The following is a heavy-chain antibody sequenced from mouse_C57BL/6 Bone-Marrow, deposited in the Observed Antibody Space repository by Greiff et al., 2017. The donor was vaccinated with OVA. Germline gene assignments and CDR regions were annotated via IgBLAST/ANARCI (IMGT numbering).Heavy chain of an antibody. CDR2: INPYNGGT. Sequence: EVQLQPSGPVLVKPGASVKMSCKASGYTFTDYYMNWVKQSHGKSLEWIGVINPYNGGTSYNQKFKGKATLTVDKSSSTAYMELNSLTSEYSAVYYCARWYGNYGGTFDYWGQGTTLTVSS. V-gene: IGHV1-19*01. J-gene: IGHJ2*01. D-gene: IGHD2-10*02. CDR3: ARWYGNYGGTFDY. CDR1: GYTFTDYY.